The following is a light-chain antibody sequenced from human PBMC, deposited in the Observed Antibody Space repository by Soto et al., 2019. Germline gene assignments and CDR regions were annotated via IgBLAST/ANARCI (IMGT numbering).Light chain of an antibody. V-gene: IGKV3-11*01. CDR3: QQRSNWLFT. Sequence: ELTPPPTTLPSSPRERATLSCRASQSVSSYLAWYQQKPGQAPRLLIYDASNRATGIPARFSGSGSGTDFTLTISSLEPEDFAVYYCQQRSNWLFTFGPGTKVDIK. CDR2: DAS. CDR1: QSVSSY. J-gene: IGKJ3*01.